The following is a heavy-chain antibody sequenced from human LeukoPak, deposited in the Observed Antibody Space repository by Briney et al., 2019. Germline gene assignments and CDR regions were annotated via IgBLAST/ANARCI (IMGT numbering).Heavy chain of an antibody. V-gene: IGHV5-51*01. Sequence: PGESLKISCKGSGYSFTSYWIAWVRQMPGKGLEWMRTIYPGDSDTRYSPSFQGQVTISADKSISTAYLQWSSLKASDTAMYYCARHSGDGYNYGGSFDYWGQGTLVTVSS. CDR2: IYPGDSDT. D-gene: IGHD5-24*01. CDR3: ARHSGDGYNYGGSFDY. CDR1: GYSFTSYW. J-gene: IGHJ4*02.